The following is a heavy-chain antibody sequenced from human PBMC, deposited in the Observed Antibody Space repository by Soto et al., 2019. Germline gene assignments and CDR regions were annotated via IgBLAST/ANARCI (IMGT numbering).Heavy chain of an antibody. CDR1: GGSISSYY. CDR2: IYYSGST. CDR3: ARRTVTTIYYCGMDV. D-gene: IGHD4-17*01. V-gene: IGHV4-59*01. J-gene: IGHJ6*02. Sequence: SETLSLTCTVSGGSISSYYWTWIRQPPGKGLEWIGYIYYSGSTYYNPSLTSRDTIPVDTSKYQFSLRLNSVTTADTAVYYCARRTVTTIYYCGMDVWGQGTRVT.